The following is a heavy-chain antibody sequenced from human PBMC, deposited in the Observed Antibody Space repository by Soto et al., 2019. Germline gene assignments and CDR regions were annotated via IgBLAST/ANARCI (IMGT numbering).Heavy chain of an antibody. D-gene: IGHD1-26*01. CDR3: ATQEVGGSYVYTFDP. CDR1: GGSITSSSYY. J-gene: IGHJ5*02. V-gene: IGHV4-39*01. Sequence: SETLSLTCTVSGGSITSSSYYWALIRQPPGKGLEWIGSIYYSGSTYYNPSLKSRVTISVDTSKNQFSLKLSSVTAADTAVYYCATQEVGGSYVYTFDPWGQGTLVTVSS. CDR2: IYYSGST.